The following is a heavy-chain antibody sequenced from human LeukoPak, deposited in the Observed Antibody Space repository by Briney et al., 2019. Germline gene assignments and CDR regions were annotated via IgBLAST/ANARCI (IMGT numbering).Heavy chain of an antibody. Sequence: GASVKVSCKASGYTFTSYGMRWVRQAPGQGLEWMGWISDYNGNTNYAQKLKGRVTMTTDTSTSTAYMELRSLRSDDTAVYYCARDREGSYYDILTGYRSNYGMDVWGQGTTVTVSS. CDR3: ARDREGSYYDILTGYRSNYGMDV. J-gene: IGHJ6*02. CDR2: ISDYNGNT. V-gene: IGHV1-18*01. CDR1: GYTFTSYG. D-gene: IGHD3-9*01.